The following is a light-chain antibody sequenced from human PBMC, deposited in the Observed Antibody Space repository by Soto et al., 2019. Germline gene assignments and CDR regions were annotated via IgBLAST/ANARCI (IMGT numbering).Light chain of an antibody. Sequence: EIVLTQSPGTLSLSPGERATLSCRASQSVSSSYLAWYQQKPGQAPRLLIYGASSRATGIPDRFSGSGSGTDFTLTISRLEPEDFAAYSCQQYGSSPYTVGQGTKLESK. J-gene: IGKJ2*01. CDR3: QQYGSSPYT. V-gene: IGKV3-20*01. CDR1: QSVSSSY. CDR2: GAS.